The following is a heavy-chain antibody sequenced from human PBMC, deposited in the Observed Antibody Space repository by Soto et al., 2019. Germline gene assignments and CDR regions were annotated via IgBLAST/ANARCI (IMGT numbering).Heavy chain of an antibody. CDR2: ISSSGSTI. J-gene: IGHJ4*02. V-gene: IGHV3-48*03. D-gene: IGHD3-10*01. Sequence: GSLRLSCAASGFTFSSYEMNWVRQAPGKGLEWVSYISSSGSTIYYADSVKGRFTISRDNAKNSLYLQMNSLRAEDTAVYYCARDVVRGLIDYWGQGTLVTVSS. CDR1: GFTFSSYE. CDR3: ARDVVRGLIDY.